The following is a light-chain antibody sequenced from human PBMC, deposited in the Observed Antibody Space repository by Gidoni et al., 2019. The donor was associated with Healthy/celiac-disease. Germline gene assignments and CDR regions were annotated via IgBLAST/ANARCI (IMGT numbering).Light chain of an antibody. Sequence: QSALTQPASVSGSPGQSSTISCTGTSSDVGGSNYVSWYQQHPGKAPKLMIYEVSNRPSGVANRFSGSKSGNTASLTISGLQAEDEADYYCSSYTSSSTLVFGTGTKVTVL. CDR2: EVS. J-gene: IGLJ1*01. V-gene: IGLV2-14*01. CDR1: SSDVGGSNY. CDR3: SSYTSSSTLV.